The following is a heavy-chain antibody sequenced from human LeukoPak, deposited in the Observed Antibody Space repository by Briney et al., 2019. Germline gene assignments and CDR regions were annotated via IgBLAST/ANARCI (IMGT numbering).Heavy chain of an antibody. V-gene: IGHV1-69*05. CDR3: ARMYYYGSGSYSNSAHFDY. Sequence: SVKVSCKASGGTFSSYAISWVRQAPGQGLEWMGGIIPIFGTANYAQKFQGRVTITTDESTSTAYMELSSLRSEVTAVYYCARMYYYGSGSYSNSAHFDYWGQGTLVTVSS. D-gene: IGHD3-10*01. J-gene: IGHJ4*02. CDR1: GGTFSSYA. CDR2: IIPIFGTA.